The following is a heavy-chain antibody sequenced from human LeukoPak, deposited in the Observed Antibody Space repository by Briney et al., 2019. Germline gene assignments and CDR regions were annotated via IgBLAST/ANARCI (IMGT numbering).Heavy chain of an antibody. V-gene: IGHV3-23*01. CDR1: GFTFSSYA. Sequence: GGSLRLSRAASGFTFSSYAMSWVRQAPGKGLEWVSAISGSGGSTYYADSVKGRFTISRDNSKNTLYLQMNSLRAEDTAVYYCAKVGSWGGWYQNYYGMDVWGQGTTVTVSS. CDR2: ISGSGGST. CDR3: AKVGSWGGWYQNYYGMDV. J-gene: IGHJ6*02. D-gene: IGHD6-19*01.